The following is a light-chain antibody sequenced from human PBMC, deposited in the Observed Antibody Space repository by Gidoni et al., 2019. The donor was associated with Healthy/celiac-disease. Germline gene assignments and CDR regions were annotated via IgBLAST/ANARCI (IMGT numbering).Light chain of an antibody. Sequence: QSLLTQPPSVSEAPRQRVTISCSGSSSNIGNNAVNWYHQLPGKAPKLLIYYDDLLPSGVSDRFSGSKSGTSASLAISGLQSEDEADYYCAAWDDSLNGVVFGGGTKLTVL. CDR1: SSNIGNNA. V-gene: IGLV1-36*01. CDR2: YDD. J-gene: IGLJ2*01. CDR3: AAWDDSLNGVV.